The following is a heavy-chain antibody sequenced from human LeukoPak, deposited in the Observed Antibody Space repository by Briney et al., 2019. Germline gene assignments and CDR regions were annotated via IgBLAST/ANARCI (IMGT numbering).Heavy chain of an antibody. J-gene: IGHJ5*02. CDR3: TKRQGPTSGSYDYFDP. CDR1: GGTFSSYY. Sequence: SETLSLTCTASGGTFSSYYWNWIRQPPGKGLEWIAYIYTSGSTNYNPSLKSRVTISVDTSNNQFSLKVTSVTAADTAMYYCTKRQGPTSGSYDYFDPWGQGALVTVSS. V-gene: IGHV4-4*09. D-gene: IGHD1-26*01. CDR2: IYTSGST.